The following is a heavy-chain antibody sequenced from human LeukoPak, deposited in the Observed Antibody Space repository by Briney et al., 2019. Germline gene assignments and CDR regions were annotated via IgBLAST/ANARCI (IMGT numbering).Heavy chain of an antibody. D-gene: IGHD4-17*01. Sequence: SETLSLTCAVYGGSFSGYYWRWIRQPPGKGLEWIGEINHSGSTNYNPSLKSRVTISVDTSKNQFSLKLSSVTAADTAVYYCARDLGPDYGDYVRWFDPWGQGTLVTVSS. CDR1: GGSFSGYY. J-gene: IGHJ5*02. CDR3: ARDLGPDYGDYVRWFDP. V-gene: IGHV4-34*01. CDR2: INHSGST.